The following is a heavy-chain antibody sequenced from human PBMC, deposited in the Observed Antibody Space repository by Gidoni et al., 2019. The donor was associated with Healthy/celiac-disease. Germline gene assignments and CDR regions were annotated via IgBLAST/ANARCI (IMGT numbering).Heavy chain of an antibody. CDR1: GGSISSGDYY. J-gene: IGHJ4*02. V-gene: IGHV4-30-4*01. CDR2: IYYSGST. CDR3: ARVHYYDSSGSYYFDY. D-gene: IGHD3-22*01. Sequence: PGLVKPSQTLSLTCTVSGGSISSGDYYWSWIRQPPGKGLEWIGYIYYSGSTYYNPSLKSRVTISVDTSKNQFSLKLSSVTAADTAVYYCARVHYYDSSGSYYFDYWGQGTLVTVSS.